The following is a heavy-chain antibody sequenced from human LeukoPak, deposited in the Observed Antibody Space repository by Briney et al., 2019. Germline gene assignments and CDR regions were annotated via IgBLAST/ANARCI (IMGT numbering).Heavy chain of an antibody. Sequence: GGSLRLPCVASGFTFSNFAMSWVRQAPGKGLEWVSYISSSGSTIYYADSVKGRFTISRDNAKNSLYLQMNSLRAEDTAVYYCARKHYYYYYMDVWGKGTTVTISS. CDR1: GFTFSNFA. CDR3: ARKHYYYYYMDV. CDR2: ISSSGSTI. V-gene: IGHV3-48*03. J-gene: IGHJ6*03.